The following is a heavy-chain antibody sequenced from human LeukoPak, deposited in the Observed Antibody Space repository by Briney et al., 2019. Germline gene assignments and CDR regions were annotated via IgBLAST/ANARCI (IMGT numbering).Heavy chain of an antibody. CDR2: INSDGSTT. V-gene: IGHV3-74*01. D-gene: IGHD1-26*01. Sequence: PGGSLRLSCAASGFTFSSYWMHWVRQAPGKGLVWVSRINSDGSTTSYADSVKGRFTISRDNAKNTLYLQMSSLRAEDTAVYYCARLTFGATEAYWGQGALVTVSS. CDR3: ARLTFGATEAY. CDR1: GFTFSSYW. J-gene: IGHJ4*02.